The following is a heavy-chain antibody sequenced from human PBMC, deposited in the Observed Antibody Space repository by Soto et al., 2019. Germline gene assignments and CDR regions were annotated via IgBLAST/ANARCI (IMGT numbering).Heavy chain of an antibody. CDR1: GDSVSSNSAA. D-gene: IGHD6-13*01. CDR3: ARDRQQLVSHYYYYYMDV. V-gene: IGHV6-1*01. J-gene: IGHJ6*03. CDR2: TYYRSKWYN. Sequence: SQTLSLTCAISGDSVSSNSAAWNWIRQSPSRGLEWLGRTYYRSKWYNDYAVSVKSRITINPDTSKNQFSLQLNSVTPEDTAVYYCARDRQQLVSHYYYYYMDVWXQGTTVTVSS.